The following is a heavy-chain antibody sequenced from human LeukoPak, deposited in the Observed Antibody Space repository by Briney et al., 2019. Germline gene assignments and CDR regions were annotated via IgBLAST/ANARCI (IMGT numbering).Heavy chain of an antibody. CDR2: IYPGDSDT. Sequence: GESLKISCKGSGYSFTSYWIGWVRQMPGKGLEWMGIIYPGDSDTRYSPSFQGQVTISADKSISTAYLQWSSLKASDTAMYYCARCVYCGGDCYLFDYWGQGTLVTVSS. D-gene: IGHD2-21*02. J-gene: IGHJ4*02. CDR3: ARCVYCGGDCYLFDY. CDR1: GYSFTSYW. V-gene: IGHV5-51*01.